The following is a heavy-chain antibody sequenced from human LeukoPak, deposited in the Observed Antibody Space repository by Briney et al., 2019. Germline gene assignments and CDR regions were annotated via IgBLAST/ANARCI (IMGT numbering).Heavy chain of an antibody. V-gene: IGHV3-23*01. CDR1: GFTLSSYA. D-gene: IGHD3-22*01. CDR3: ANDHYYDSSGYYPPYYFDY. J-gene: IGHJ4*02. Sequence: RGSLRLSCAASGFTLSSYATSWVRPAPGKGLEWVSAIIGSGGSTYYAHSVKGLFTISRDNSKNTLYLQMNRLRAEDTAVYYCANDHYYDSSGYYPPYYFDYWGQGTLVTVSS. CDR2: IIGSGGST.